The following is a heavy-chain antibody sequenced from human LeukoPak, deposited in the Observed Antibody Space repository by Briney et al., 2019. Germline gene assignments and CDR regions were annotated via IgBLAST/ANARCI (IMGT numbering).Heavy chain of an antibody. J-gene: IGHJ4*02. Sequence: PSETLSLTCAVSGYSIRGDDCWGWIRQSPGKGLEWIGSIYHSGSTHYNPSLKSRVTISVDTSKNQFSLMLNSVTAADTAVYYCARNRSVTTTPGFDHWGQGTLVTVSS. D-gene: IGHD4-17*01. CDR2: IYHSGST. CDR3: ARNRSVTTTPGFDH. CDR1: GYSIRGDDC. V-gene: IGHV4-38-2*01.